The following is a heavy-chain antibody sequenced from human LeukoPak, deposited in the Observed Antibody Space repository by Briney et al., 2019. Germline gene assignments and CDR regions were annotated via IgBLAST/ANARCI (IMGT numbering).Heavy chain of an antibody. CDR3: ARDLITMRPRLDP. V-gene: IGHV1-69*04. Sequence: GASVKVSCKASGDTFTGYYMHWVRQAPGQGLEWMGRIIPILGIANYAQKFQGRVTITADKSTSTAYMELSSLRSEDTAVYYCARDLITMRPRLDPWGQGTLVTVSS. CDR2: IIPILGIA. J-gene: IGHJ5*02. CDR1: GDTFTGYY. D-gene: IGHD3-22*01.